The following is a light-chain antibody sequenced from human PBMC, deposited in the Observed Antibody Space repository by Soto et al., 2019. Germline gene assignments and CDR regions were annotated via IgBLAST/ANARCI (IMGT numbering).Light chain of an antibody. CDR3: QQSYSTPWT. J-gene: IGKJ1*01. V-gene: IGKV1-39*01. CDR2: AAS. CDR1: QSISSY. Sequence: DIQMTQSPSSLSASVGDRVTITCRASQSISSYLNWYRQKAGKAPKLLIYAASSLQSGVPSRFSGSGSGTDFTLTISSLQPEDFAAYYCQQSYSTPWTFGQGTKVDIK.